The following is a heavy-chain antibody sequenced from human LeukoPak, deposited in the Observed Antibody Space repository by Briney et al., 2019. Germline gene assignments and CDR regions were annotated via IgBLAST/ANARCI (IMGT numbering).Heavy chain of an antibody. Sequence: SETLSLTCAVYGGSFSGYYWSWIRQPPGKGLEWIGEINHSGSTYYNPSLKSRVTISVDRSKNQFSLKLSSVTAADTAVYYCARARYCSGGSCYSGFDYWGQGTLVTVSS. CDR3: ARARYCSGGSCYSGFDY. D-gene: IGHD2-15*01. CDR2: INHSGST. V-gene: IGHV4-34*01. CDR1: GGSFSGYY. J-gene: IGHJ4*02.